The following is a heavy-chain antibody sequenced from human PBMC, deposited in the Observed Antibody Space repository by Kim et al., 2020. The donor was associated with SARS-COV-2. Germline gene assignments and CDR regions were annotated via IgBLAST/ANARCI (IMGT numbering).Heavy chain of an antibody. Sequence: GGSLRLSCAASVFTFSSYGMHWVRQAPGKGLEWVAVISYDGSNKYYADSVNGRFTISRDNSNNTLYLQKNSLRDEDTAVYYCAKGSGTYDFWSGYLDTDYYDYYAMDDWGRGTRGTVAS. V-gene: IGHV3-30*18. CDR3: AKGSGTYDFWSGYLDTDYYDYYAMDD. CDR2: ISYDGSNK. D-gene: IGHD3-3*01. J-gene: IGHJ6*02. CDR1: VFTFSSYG.